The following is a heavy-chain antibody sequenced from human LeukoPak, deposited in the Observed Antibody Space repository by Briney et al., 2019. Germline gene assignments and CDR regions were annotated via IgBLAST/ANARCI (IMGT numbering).Heavy chain of an antibody. D-gene: IGHD3-22*01. Sequence: GGSLRLSCAASGFTFSSYAMSWVRQAPGKGLEWVSAISGSGGSTHYADSVKGRFTISRDNSKNTLYLQMNSLRAEDTAVYYCAKDGGYYYDSSGYYIPFQHWGQGTLVTVSS. CDR3: AKDGGYYYDSSGYYIPFQH. CDR2: ISGSGGST. J-gene: IGHJ1*01. V-gene: IGHV3-23*01. CDR1: GFTFSSYA.